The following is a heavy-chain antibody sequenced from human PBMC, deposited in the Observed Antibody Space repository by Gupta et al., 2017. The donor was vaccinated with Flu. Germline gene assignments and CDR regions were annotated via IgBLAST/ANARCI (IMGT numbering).Heavy chain of an antibody. CDR1: GCTFSSYS. D-gene: IGHD1-26*01. J-gene: IGHJ6*02. Sequence: EVQLVESGGGLVQPGGSLRLSCASSGCTFSSYSMNWVRQAPGKGLEWVSYISSSSSTIYYADSVKGRFTISGDNAKNSLYLQMNSLRDEDTAVYYCARDQWEQPYYYYGMDVWGQGTTVTVSS. CDR2: ISSSSSTI. CDR3: ARDQWEQPYYYYGMDV. V-gene: IGHV3-48*02.